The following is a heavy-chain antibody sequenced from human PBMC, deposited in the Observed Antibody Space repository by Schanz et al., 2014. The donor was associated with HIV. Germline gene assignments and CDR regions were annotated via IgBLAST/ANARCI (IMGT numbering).Heavy chain of an antibody. Sequence: QVQLVESGGGVVQPGRSLRLSCAASGFTFSNYGMHWVRQAPGKGLEWVSAIVSSGGDTYYADFVEGRFTISRDNSKNTLYLQMNSLRAEDTAVYYCAREYYSRNWNWFDPWGQGTLVTVSS. CDR1: GFTFSNYG. D-gene: IGHD6-13*01. V-gene: IGHV3-NL1*01. CDR2: IVSSGGDT. CDR3: AREYYSRNWNWFDP. J-gene: IGHJ5*02.